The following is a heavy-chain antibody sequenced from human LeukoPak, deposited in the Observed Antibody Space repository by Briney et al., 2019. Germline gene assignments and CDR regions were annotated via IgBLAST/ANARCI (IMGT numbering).Heavy chain of an antibody. D-gene: IGHD2-2*02. CDR1: GFTFSNAW. CDR3: ARSDCGSASCYTGSN. V-gene: IGHV3-15*01. Sequence: GGSLRLSCAASGFTFSNAWMSWVRQAPGKGLEWVGRIKSKTDGGTTNYAAPVKGRFTISRDDSKNTLYLQMGSLRAEDMAVYYCARSDCGSASCYTGSNWGQGTLVTVSS. J-gene: IGHJ4*02. CDR2: IKSKTDGGTT.